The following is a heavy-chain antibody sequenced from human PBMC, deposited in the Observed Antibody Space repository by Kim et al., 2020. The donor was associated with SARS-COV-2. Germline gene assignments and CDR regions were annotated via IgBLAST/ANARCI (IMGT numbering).Heavy chain of an antibody. CDR3: ARVGGYWDPFDY. Sequence: SNRDPVYGPFTISRDHHKTTLYLQMNSRGGEDTAVYYCARVGGYWDPFDYWGQGTLVTVSS. V-gene: IGHV3-33*01. J-gene: IGHJ4*02. D-gene: IGHD1-26*01.